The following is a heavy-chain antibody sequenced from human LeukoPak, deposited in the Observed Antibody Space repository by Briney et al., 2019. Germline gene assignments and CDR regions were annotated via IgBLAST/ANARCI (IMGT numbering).Heavy chain of an antibody. D-gene: IGHD2-21*02. Sequence: KTSETLSLTCAVYGGSFSGYYWSWIRQPPGKGLEWIGYIYYSGSTNYNPSLKSRVTISVDTSKNQFSLKLSSVTAADTAVYYCARVVLEPYCGGDCYSFGIDYWGQGTLVTVSS. CDR2: IYYSGST. J-gene: IGHJ4*02. CDR3: ARVVLEPYCGGDCYSFGIDY. V-gene: IGHV4-59*01. CDR1: GGSFSGYY.